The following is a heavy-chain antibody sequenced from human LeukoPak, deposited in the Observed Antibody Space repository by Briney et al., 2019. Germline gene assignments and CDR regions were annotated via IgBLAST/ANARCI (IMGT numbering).Heavy chain of an antibody. CDR3: ARYIVQDAFDI. D-gene: IGHD2/OR15-2a*01. V-gene: IGHV3-53*01. Sequence: GGSLRLSCAASGFTVSSNYMSWVRQAPGKGLEWVSVIYSGGSTYYADSVKGRFTISRDNSKNTLYLQMNSLRAEDTAVYYCARYIVQDAFDIWGQGTMVTVSS. CDR2: IYSGGST. J-gene: IGHJ3*02. CDR1: GFTVSSNY.